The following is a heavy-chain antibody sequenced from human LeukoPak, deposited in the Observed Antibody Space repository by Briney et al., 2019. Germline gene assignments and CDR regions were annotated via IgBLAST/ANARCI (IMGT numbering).Heavy chain of an antibody. CDR2: MNPDSGNT. CDR1: GYTFTIYD. V-gene: IGHV1-8*01. D-gene: IGHD4-17*01. Sequence: ASVKVSCKASGYTFTIYDINWVRQAAGQGLEWMGWMNPDSGNTDFAQKFQGRVTMTRNTSISTAYMELSSLTSEDTAVHYCAVHLPGDYLDPWGQGTLVTVSS. CDR3: AVHLPGDYLDP. J-gene: IGHJ5*02.